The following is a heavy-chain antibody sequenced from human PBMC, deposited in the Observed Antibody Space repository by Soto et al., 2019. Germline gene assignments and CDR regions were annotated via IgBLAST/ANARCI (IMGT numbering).Heavy chain of an antibody. Sequence: QVQLVQSGAEVKKPGSLMKVSCKASGGTFSSYAISWVRQAPGQGLEWMGGIIPLFGTSNYAQKFQGRVTITADESTRTAYMELSSLRSEDTGVYYCASGNLVGTIGGGYYYGMDVWGQGTTVSVSS. V-gene: IGHV1-69*01. CDR1: GGTFSSYA. CDR3: ASGNLVGTIGGGYYYGMDV. D-gene: IGHD2-8*01. J-gene: IGHJ6*02. CDR2: IIPLFGTS.